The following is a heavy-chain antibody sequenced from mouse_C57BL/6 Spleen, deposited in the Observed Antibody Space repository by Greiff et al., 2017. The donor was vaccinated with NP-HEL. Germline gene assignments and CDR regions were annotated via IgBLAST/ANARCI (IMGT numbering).Heavy chain of an antibody. CDR1: GFTFSDYG. J-gene: IGHJ4*01. CDR3: ARPYGYDPYAMDY. CDR2: ISSGSSTI. D-gene: IGHD2-2*01. V-gene: IGHV5-17*01. Sequence: EVKLMESGGGLVKPGGSLKLSCAASGFTFSDYGMHWVRQAPEKGLEWVAYISSGSSTIYYADTVKGRFTISRDNAKNTLFLQMTSLRSEDTAMYYCARPYGYDPYAMDYWGQGTSVTVSS.